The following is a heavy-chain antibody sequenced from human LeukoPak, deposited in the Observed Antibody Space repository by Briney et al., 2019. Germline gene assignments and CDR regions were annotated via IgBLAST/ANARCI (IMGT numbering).Heavy chain of an antibody. CDR3: AKDSLGHCYKGGAFDI. CDR1: GFTFSSYA. D-gene: IGHD2-2*02. J-gene: IGHJ3*02. V-gene: IGHV3-30*18. Sequence: GGSLRLSCAASGFTFSSYAMNGFGQAPAKGLDGVEVISYDGSNKYYADSVKGRFTISRDNSKNTLYLQMNSLRAEDTAVYYCAKDSLGHCYKGGAFDIWGQGTMVTVSS. CDR2: ISYDGSNK.